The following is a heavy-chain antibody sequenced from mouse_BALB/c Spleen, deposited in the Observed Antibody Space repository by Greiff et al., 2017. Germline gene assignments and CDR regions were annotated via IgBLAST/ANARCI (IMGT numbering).Heavy chain of an antibody. J-gene: IGHJ2*01. CDR3: ARGGYWDY. CDR1: GYSITSGYY. V-gene: IGHV3-6*02. CDR2: ISYDGSN. D-gene: IGHD2-3*01. Sequence: EVKLQESGPGLVKPSQSLSLTCSVTGYSITSGYYWNWIRQFPGNKLEWMGYISYDGSNNYNPSLKNRISITRDTSKNQFFLKLNSVTTEDTATYYCARGGYWDYWGQGTTLTVSS.